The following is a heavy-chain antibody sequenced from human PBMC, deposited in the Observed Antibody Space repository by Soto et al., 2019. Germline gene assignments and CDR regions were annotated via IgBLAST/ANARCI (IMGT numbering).Heavy chain of an antibody. CDR2: ISGSGGST. Sequence: GGSLRLSCAASGFTFSSYSMSWVRQAPGKGLEWVSAISGSGGSTYYADSVKGRFTISRDNSKNTLYLQMNSLRAEDTAVYYCAKDKAGRYCSGGSCYYNWLDPWGQGTLVTVSS. CDR1: GFTFSSYS. D-gene: IGHD2-15*01. CDR3: AKDKAGRYCSGGSCYYNWLDP. V-gene: IGHV3-23*01. J-gene: IGHJ5*02.